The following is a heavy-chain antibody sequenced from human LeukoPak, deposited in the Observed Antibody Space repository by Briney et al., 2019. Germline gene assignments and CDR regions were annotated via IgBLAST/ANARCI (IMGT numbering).Heavy chain of an antibody. Sequence: PGGSLRLFRAASGFSVNNNYVHWVRQAAGKGLEWVSIIYGGGDTSYADSGKGRFTISRDNSKNTVYLQMNSLRAEDTALYYCAKESGYYHYWGQGTQVTVSS. CDR2: IYGGGDT. D-gene: IGHD3-3*01. CDR1: GFSVNNNY. CDR3: AKESGYYHY. V-gene: IGHV3-53*01. J-gene: IGHJ4*02.